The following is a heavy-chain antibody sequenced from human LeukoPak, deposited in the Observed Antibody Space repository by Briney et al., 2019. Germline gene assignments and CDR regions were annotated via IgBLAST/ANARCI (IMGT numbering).Heavy chain of an antibody. J-gene: IGHJ4*02. V-gene: IGHV3-30*02. Sequence: PGGSLRLSCAASGFTFSSYGMHWVRQAPGKGLEWVAFIRYDGSNKYYADSVKGRFTISRDNSKNTLYLQMNSLRAEDTAVYYCAKGSGYYPNCLDYWGQGTLVTVSS. D-gene: IGHD3-3*01. CDR2: IRYDGSNK. CDR3: AKGSGYYPNCLDY. CDR1: GFTFSSYG.